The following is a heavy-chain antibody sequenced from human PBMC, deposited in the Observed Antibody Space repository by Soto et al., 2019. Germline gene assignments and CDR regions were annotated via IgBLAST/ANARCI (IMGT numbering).Heavy chain of an antibody. CDR2: IYYSGST. Sequence: QVQLQESGPGLVKPSQTLSLTCTVSGGSISSGGYYWSWIRQHPGKGLEWIGYIYYSGSTYYNPSLKSRVTIPVDTSKNQFSRKLSSVTAADTAVYHYASDPGRYYYMDVWGKGTTVTVSS. J-gene: IGHJ6*03. CDR1: GGSISSGGYY. V-gene: IGHV4-31*03. CDR3: ASDPGRYYYMDV.